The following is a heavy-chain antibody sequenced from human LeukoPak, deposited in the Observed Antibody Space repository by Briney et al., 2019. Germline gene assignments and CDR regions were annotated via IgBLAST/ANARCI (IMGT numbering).Heavy chain of an antibody. Sequence: ASVKVSCKASGYTFTDYGNSWVRQASGQGLEWMGLTSVYNGNAVYPQKLQGRVTMTTDTSTRTVYMELRILTSDDTAMYYCARVVSGSWYHLDYWGQGTQVTVSS. V-gene: IGHV1-18*01. D-gene: IGHD1-26*01. CDR3: ARVVSGSWYHLDY. CDR1: GYTFTDYG. CDR2: TSVYNGNA. J-gene: IGHJ4*02.